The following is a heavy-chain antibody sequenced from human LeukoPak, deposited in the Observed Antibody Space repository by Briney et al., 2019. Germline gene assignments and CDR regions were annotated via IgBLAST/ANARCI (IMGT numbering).Heavy chain of an antibody. CDR2: IYYSGST. D-gene: IGHD4-11*01. Sequence: KTSETLSLTCTVSGGSISSTNYYWGWIRRPPEKGLEWIGTIYYSGSTNYNPSLKSRVTISVDTSKNQFSLKLSSVTAADTAVYYCARGLIGYSNYGVNFDYWGQGTLVTVSS. CDR3: ARGLIGYSNYGVNFDY. CDR1: GGSISSTNYY. J-gene: IGHJ4*02. V-gene: IGHV4-39*07.